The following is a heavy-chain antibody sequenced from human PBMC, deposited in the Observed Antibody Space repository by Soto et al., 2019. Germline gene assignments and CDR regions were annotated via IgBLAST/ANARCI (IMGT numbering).Heavy chain of an antibody. CDR1: GYTFTGYY. D-gene: IGHD2-21*01. CDR2: INPETGGT. J-gene: IGHJ6*02. CDR3: ARERFQVISDGMDV. V-gene: IGHV1-2*02. Sequence: ASVKVSCKASGYTFTGYYVHWVREAPGQGLEWMGWINPETGGTSYAQKFQGRVTLSRDTSINTAYLELSSLRFDDAAVYFCARERFQVISDGMDVWGQGTTVTVS.